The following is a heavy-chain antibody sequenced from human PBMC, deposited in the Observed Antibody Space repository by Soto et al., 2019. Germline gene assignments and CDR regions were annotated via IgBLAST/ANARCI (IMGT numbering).Heavy chain of an antibody. CDR3: ARRGDSSSWYWFDP. CDR1: GYTFTSYG. Sequence: ASVKVSCKASGYTFTSYGISWVRQATGQGLEWMGWMNPNSGTTGYAQKFQGRVTMTTNTSMSTAYMELSSLRSEDTAVYYCARRGDSSSWYWFDPWGQGTLVTVSS. D-gene: IGHD6-13*01. J-gene: IGHJ5*02. V-gene: IGHV1-8*02. CDR2: MNPNSGTT.